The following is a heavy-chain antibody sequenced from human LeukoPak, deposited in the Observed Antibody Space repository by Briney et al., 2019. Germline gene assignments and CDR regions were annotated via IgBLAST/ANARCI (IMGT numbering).Heavy chain of an antibody. J-gene: IGHJ3*02. CDR2: INPSGGST. CDR3: ARGSRYDSSGYYYYSPRYAFDI. D-gene: IGHD3-22*01. CDR1: GYMFTSHG. V-gene: IGHV1-46*01. Sequence: ASVKVSCKSSGYMFTSHGIHWLRQAPGQGLEWMGIINPSGGSTSYAQKFQGRVTMTRDTSTSTVYMELSSLRSEDTAVYYCARGSRYDSSGYYYYSPRYAFDIWGQGTMVTVSS.